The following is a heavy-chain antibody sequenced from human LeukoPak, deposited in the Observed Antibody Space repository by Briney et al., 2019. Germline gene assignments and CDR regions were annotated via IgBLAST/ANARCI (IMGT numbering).Heavy chain of an antibody. J-gene: IGHJ4*02. CDR1: GGSISSSSYY. D-gene: IGHD3-22*01. CDR2: IYYSGST. V-gene: IGHV4-39*01. Sequence: PSDTLSLTCTVSGGSISSSSYYWGWIRQPPGKGLEWIGSIYYSGSTYYNPSLKSRVTISVDTSKNQFSLKLSSVTAADTAVYYCARQTFPNDSSGCYLDYWGQGTLVTVSS. CDR3: ARQTFPNDSSGCYLDY.